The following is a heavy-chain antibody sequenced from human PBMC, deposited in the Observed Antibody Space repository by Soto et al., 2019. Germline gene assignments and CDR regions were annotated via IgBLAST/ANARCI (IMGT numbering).Heavy chain of an antibody. D-gene: IGHD2-8*01. V-gene: IGHV4-31*03. J-gene: IGHJ4*02. CDR1: GGSISSGGYY. Sequence: QVQLQESGPGLVKPSQTLSLTCTVSGGSISSGGYYWSWIRQHPGKGLEGIGYIYYSGSTYYNPSLKSRVTISVDTSKNQFSLKLSSVTAADTAVYYCARVIVGCTNGVCHNFDYWGQGTLVTVSS. CDR2: IYYSGST. CDR3: ARVIVGCTNGVCHNFDY.